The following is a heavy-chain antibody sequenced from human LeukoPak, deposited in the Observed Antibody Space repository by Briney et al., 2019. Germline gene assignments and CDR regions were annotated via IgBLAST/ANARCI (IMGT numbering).Heavy chain of an antibody. Sequence: GGSLRLSCAASGFTFSTYSMNWVRQAPGKGLEWVSSISSSGSYIYYAGSVEGRFAISRDSAKNSLYLQMSSLRAEDTAVYYCARKDYYFDYWGQGTLVTVSS. J-gene: IGHJ4*02. CDR1: GFTFSTYS. CDR2: ISSSGSYI. V-gene: IGHV3-21*01. D-gene: IGHD3/OR15-3a*01. CDR3: ARKDYYFDY.